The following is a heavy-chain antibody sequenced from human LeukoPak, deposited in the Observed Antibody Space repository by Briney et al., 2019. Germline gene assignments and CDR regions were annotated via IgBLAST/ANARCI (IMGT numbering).Heavy chain of an antibody. CDR2: IYYSGST. J-gene: IGHJ4*02. D-gene: IGHD5-18*01. Sequence: SQTLSLTCTVSGGSISSGGHYWSWIRRHPGKGLEWIGYIYYSGSTYYNPSLKSRVTISVDTSKNQFSLKLSSVTAADTAVYYCARAHVDTAMGPLGYWGQGTLVTVSS. V-gene: IGHV4-31*03. CDR1: GGSISSGGHY. CDR3: ARAHVDTAMGPLGY.